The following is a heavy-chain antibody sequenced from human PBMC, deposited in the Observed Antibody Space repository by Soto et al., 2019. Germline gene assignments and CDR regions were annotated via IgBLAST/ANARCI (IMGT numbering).Heavy chain of an antibody. Sequence: TLSLTCAISGDSVSSNSAAWNWIRQSPSRGLEWLGRTYYRSKWYNDYAVSVKSRITINPDTSKNQFSLQLNSVTPEDTAVYYCARGPNLYYDILTGPSPDYYGMDVWGQGTTVTVSS. CDR2: TYYRSKWYN. CDR3: ARGPNLYYDILTGPSPDYYGMDV. D-gene: IGHD3-9*01. J-gene: IGHJ6*02. V-gene: IGHV6-1*01. CDR1: GDSVSSNSAA.